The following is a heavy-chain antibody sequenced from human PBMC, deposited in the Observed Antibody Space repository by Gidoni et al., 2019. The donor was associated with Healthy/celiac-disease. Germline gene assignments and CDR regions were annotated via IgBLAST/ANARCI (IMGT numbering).Heavy chain of an antibody. CDR1: GGSFSGYY. CDR2: INHSGST. J-gene: IGHJ4*02. D-gene: IGHD2-2*01. Sequence: QVQLQQWGAGLLKPSETLSLTCAVYGGSFSGYYWSWIRQPPGKGLEWIGEINHSGSTNYNPSLKSRVTISVDTSKNQFSLKLSSVTAADTAVYYCARAMPRAGKNRSHFTTRFDYWGQGTLVTVSS. V-gene: IGHV4-34*01. CDR3: ARAMPRAGKNRSHFTTRFDY.